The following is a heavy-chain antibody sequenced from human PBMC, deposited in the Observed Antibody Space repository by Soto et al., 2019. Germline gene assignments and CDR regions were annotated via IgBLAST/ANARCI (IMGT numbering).Heavy chain of an antibody. CDR3: ARRRKDYYYYYYMDV. CDR1: GGSISSYY. V-gene: IGHV4-59*08. J-gene: IGHJ6*03. Sequence: SETLSLTCTVSGGSISSYYWSWIRQPPGKGLEWIGYIYYSGSTNYNPSLKSRVTISVDTSKNQFSLKLSSVTAADTAVYYCARRRKDYYYYYYMDVWGKGTTVTV. CDR2: IYYSGST.